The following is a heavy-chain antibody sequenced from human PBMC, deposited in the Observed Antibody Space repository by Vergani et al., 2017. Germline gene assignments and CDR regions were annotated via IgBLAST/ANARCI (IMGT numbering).Heavy chain of an antibody. V-gene: IGHV4-59*01. D-gene: IGHD2-2*01. Sequence: QVRLQESGPGLVKPSETLSLTCSVSVGSMSGYYWSWIRQPPGKELEWIGYMYHSGSTNYNPSLETRVTISGDTSKNQFSLKLSSVTAADTAVYYCASGQYQLLSTNYYYYMDVWGKGTTVTVSS. J-gene: IGHJ6*03. CDR1: VGSMSGYY. CDR2: MYHSGST. CDR3: ASGQYQLLSTNYYYYMDV.